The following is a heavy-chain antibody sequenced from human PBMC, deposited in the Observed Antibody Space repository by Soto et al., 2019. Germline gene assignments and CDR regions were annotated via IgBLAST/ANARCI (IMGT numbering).Heavy chain of an antibody. CDR2: ISSSSSYI. CDR1: GFTFSSYS. CDR3: ARLCSSTSCYNYYYYGMDV. Sequence: TGGSLRLSCAASGFTFSSYSMNWARQAPGKGLEWVSSISSSSSYIYYADSVKGRFTISRDNAKNSLYLQMNSLRAEDTAVYYCARLCSSTSCYNYYYYGMDVWGQGTTVTVSS. V-gene: IGHV3-21*01. J-gene: IGHJ6*02. D-gene: IGHD2-2*01.